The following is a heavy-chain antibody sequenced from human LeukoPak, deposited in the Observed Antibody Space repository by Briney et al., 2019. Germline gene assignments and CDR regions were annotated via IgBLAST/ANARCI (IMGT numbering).Heavy chain of an antibody. Sequence: SETLSLTCAVSGDSISRSDWWAWIRQPPGKGLEWLGNIYYSGRIYHNPSLQTRVIMSVDSSKNQFSLRLAPVTAVDTAVYYCAKTRSGTYYGDSFDVWGPGILVTVSS. CDR3: AKTRSGTYYGDSFDV. V-gene: IGHV4-28*05. J-gene: IGHJ3*01. CDR1: GDSISRSDW. CDR2: IYYSGRI. D-gene: IGHD1-26*01.